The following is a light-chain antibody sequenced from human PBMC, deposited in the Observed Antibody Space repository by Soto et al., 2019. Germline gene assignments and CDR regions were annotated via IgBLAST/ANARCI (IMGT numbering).Light chain of an antibody. V-gene: IGKV3-15*01. CDR2: GAS. CDR1: QNISSN. CDR3: QQYNNWLWT. J-gene: IGKJ1*01. Sequence: EIVMTQPPATLSVSPGERATLSCRASQNISSNLAWYQQKPGQAPRLLIDGASTRATGIPARFSGSGSGTEFTLTISSLQSEDFAVYYCQQYNNWLWTFGQGTKVEIK.